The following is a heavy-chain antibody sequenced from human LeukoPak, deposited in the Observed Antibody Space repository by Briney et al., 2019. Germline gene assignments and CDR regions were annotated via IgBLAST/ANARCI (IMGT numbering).Heavy chain of an antibody. V-gene: IGHV1-2*02. J-gene: IGHJ4*02. D-gene: IGHD2-2*01. CDR3: ARVVRYCSSTSCYYFDY. CDR2: IHPNSGGT. Sequence: ASVKVSCKASGYTFTGYYMHWVRQAPGQGLEWMGWIHPNSGGTNYAQKFQGRVTMTRDTSISTAYMELSRLRSDDTAVYYCARVVRYCSSTSCYYFDYWGQGTLVTVSS. CDR1: GYTFTGYY.